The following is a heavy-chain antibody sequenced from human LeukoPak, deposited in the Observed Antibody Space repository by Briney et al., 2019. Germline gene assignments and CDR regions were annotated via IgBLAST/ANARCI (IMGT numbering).Heavy chain of an antibody. J-gene: IGHJ4*02. CDR2: VSGYTGNT. CDR3: ARGEVSASLYYFDF. CDR1: GYTFTTYG. D-gene: IGHD2-2*01. Sequence: GASVTVSCKTSGYTFTTYGVSWVRQAPGQGLEWMGWVSGYTGNTNYAERFQGRVTITTDTSTTTVYMELTRLRSDDPAVYYCARGEVSASLYYFDFWGQGTLVTVS. V-gene: IGHV1-18*01.